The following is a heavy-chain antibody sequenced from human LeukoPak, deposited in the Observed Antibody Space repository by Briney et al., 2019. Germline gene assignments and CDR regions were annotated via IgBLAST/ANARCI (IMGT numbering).Heavy chain of an antibody. Sequence: SETLSLTCTVSGGSISSYYWSWIRQPPGKGLEWIGYIYYSGSTNYNPSLKSRVTISVDTSKNQFSLKLSSVTAADTAVYYCARGRGSGYYFDQWGQGTLVTVSS. J-gene: IGHJ4*01. CDR1: GGSISSYY. V-gene: IGHV4-59*01. CDR3: ARGRGSGYYFDQ. CDR2: IYYSGST. D-gene: IGHD6-19*01.